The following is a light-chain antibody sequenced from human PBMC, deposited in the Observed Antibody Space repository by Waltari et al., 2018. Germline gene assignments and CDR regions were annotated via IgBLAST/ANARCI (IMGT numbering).Light chain of an antibody. CDR1: QSVTSIS. CDR2: STS. J-gene: IGKJ4*01. V-gene: IGKV3-20*01. CDR3: QQYDGSAVT. Sequence: CRASQSVTSISLAWYQQKPGQAPRLLIYSTSSRTTDFSDRFSGSGSGTDFTLTINRLEPEDSAVYHCQQYDGSAVTFGGGTRVEIK.